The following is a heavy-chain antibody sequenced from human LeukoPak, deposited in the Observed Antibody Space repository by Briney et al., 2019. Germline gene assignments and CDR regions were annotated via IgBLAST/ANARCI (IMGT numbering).Heavy chain of an antibody. Sequence: QPGGSLRLSCAASGFTVSSNYMSWVRQAPGKGLEWVSVIYSGGSTYYADSVKGRFTISRDNSKNTLYLQMNSLRAEDTAVYYCARDSAYCGGDCYPVSYFYGMDVWGQGTTVTVSS. CDR1: GFTVSSNY. D-gene: IGHD2-21*02. CDR3: ARDSAYCGGDCYPVSYFYGMDV. V-gene: IGHV3-66*01. CDR2: IYSGGST. J-gene: IGHJ6*02.